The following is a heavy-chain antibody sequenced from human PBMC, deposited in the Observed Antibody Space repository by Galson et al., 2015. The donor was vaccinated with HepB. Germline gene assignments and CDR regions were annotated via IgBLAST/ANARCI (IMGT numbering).Heavy chain of an antibody. D-gene: IGHD2/OR15-2a*01. V-gene: IGHV4-38-2*01. CDR2: IYHSGST. J-gene: IGHJ5*02. CDR3: ARSGGRNTWFDP. CDR1: GYSISSGYY. Sequence: LSLTCAVSGYSISSGYYWGWIRQPPGKGLEWIGSIYHSGSTYYNPSLKSRVTISVDTSKNQFSLKLSSVTAADTAVYYCARSGGRNTWFDPWGQGTLVTVSS.